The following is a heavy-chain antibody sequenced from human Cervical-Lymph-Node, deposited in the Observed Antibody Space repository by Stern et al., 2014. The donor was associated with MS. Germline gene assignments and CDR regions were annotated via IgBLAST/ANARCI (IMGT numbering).Heavy chain of an antibody. CDR2: IIPIFGTA. Sequence: QVQLGQSGAEVKKPGSSVKVSCKASGGTFSSYAISWVRQAPGQGLEWMGGIIPIFGTANYAQKFQGRVTITADESTSTAYMELSSLRSEDTAVYYCARDPMAADYGEDWYFDLWGRGTLVTVSS. J-gene: IGHJ2*01. V-gene: IGHV1-69*01. CDR1: GGTFSSYA. CDR3: ARDPMAADYGEDWYFDL. D-gene: IGHD4-17*01.